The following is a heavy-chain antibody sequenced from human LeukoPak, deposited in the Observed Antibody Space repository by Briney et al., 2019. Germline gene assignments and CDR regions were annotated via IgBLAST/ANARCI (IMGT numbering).Heavy chain of an antibody. CDR1: GYTFTSYY. Sequence: ASVKVSCKASGYTFTSYYMHWVRQAPGQGLEWMGIINPSGGSTSYAQKFQGRVTMTRDTSTSTVYMELISLRSEDTAVYYCAKAGYCSSTSCYIDYFDYWGQGTLVTVPS. CDR2: INPSGGST. D-gene: IGHD2-2*02. CDR3: AKAGYCSSTSCYIDYFDY. V-gene: IGHV1-46*01. J-gene: IGHJ4*02.